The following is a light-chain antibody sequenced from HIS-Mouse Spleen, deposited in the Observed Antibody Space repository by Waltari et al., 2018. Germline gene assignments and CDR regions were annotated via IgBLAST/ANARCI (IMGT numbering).Light chain of an antibody. V-gene: IGLV3-19*01. CDR3: NSRDSSGNHVV. J-gene: IGLJ2*01. CDR1: SLRSYY. CDR2: GKN. Sequence: SSELTQDPAVSVALGQTVRITCQGDSLRSYYASWYQQKPGQAPVLVLYGKNNQPSGIPYRFSGSSSGNTASLTITGAQAEDEADYYCNSRDSSGNHVVFGGGTKLTVL.